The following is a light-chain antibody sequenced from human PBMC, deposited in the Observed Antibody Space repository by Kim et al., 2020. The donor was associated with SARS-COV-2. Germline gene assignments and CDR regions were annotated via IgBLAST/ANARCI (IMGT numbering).Light chain of an antibody. J-gene: IGLJ2*01. V-gene: IGLV2-18*02. Sequence: QSVLTQPPSVSGSPGESVTISCTGSSSDIGNYNRVSWYQQPPGAVPKLMIYEVNNRPSGVPDRFSASKSGNTASLTISGLQTEDEADYYCNSYTTNNTWVFGGGTQLTVL. CDR1: SSDIGNYNR. CDR3: NSYTTNNTWV. CDR2: EVN.